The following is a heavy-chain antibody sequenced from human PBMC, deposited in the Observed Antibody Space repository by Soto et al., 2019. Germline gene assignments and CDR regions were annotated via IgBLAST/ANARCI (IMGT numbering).Heavy chain of an antibody. CDR2: IYPGDSDT. D-gene: IGHD3-22*01. CDR1: GYSFTSYW. J-gene: IGHJ4*02. Sequence: LGESLKISCKGSGYSFTSYWIGWVRQMPGKGLEWMGIIYPGDSDTRYSPSFQGQVTISADKSISTAYLQWSSLKASDTAMYYCARLYYYDSSGYESYGLDYWGQGTLVTVSS. CDR3: ARLYYYDSSGYESYGLDY. V-gene: IGHV5-51*01.